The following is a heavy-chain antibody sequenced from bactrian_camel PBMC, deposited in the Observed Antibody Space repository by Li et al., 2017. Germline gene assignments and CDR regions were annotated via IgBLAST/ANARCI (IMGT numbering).Heavy chain of an antibody. CDR2: FYKPGGNT. J-gene: IGHJ4*01. Sequence: VQLVESGGGSVQAGGSLRLSCAASTTAYVIYYYTWFRQAPGKEREGVATFYKPGGNTYYAYSVKGRFTISRDNAKNTVYLQMDSLKPEDTAVYYCVSQDNTDYAWYWGQGTQVTV. D-gene: IGHD4*01. CDR3: VSQDNTDYAWY. CDR1: TTAYVIYY. V-gene: IGHV3S40*01.